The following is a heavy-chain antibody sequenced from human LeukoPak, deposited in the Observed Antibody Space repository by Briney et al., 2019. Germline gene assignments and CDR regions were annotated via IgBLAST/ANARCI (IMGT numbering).Heavy chain of an antibody. Sequence: ASVKVSCKASGGTFSSYAISWVRQAPGQGLEWMGGIIPMFNTAKYAQKFQDSITITADKSTSTAYMELRSLRSEDTAVYYCARFVGGLLWFGELDWGQETLVTVSS. D-gene: IGHD3-10*01. CDR2: IIPMFNTA. J-gene: IGHJ4*02. V-gene: IGHV1-69*06. CDR3: ARFVGGLLWFGELD. CDR1: GGTFSSYA.